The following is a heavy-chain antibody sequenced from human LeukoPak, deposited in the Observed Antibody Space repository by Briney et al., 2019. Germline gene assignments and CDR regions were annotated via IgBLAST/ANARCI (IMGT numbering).Heavy chain of an antibody. J-gene: IGHJ5*02. V-gene: IGHV3-21*01. CDR2: ITTSNNYI. CDR3: ATQTTRLHFDP. Sequence: GGSLRLSCAASGFTFSSYSMNWVRPAPGKGLEWVSSITTSNNYINYADSVKGRFTISRDNAKNSLYLQMNSLRAEDTAVYYCATQTTRLHFDPWGQGTLVTVSS. CDR1: GFTFSSYS. D-gene: IGHD4-11*01.